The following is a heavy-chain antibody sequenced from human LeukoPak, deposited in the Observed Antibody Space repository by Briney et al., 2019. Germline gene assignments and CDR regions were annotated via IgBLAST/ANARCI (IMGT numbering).Heavy chain of an antibody. V-gene: IGHV3-21*01. D-gene: IGHD1-26*01. J-gene: IGHJ4*02. CDR2: ISSSSSYI. Sequence: GGPLRLSCAASGFTFSSYSMNWVRQAPGKGLEWVSSISSSSSYIYYADSVKGRFTISRDNAKNSLYLQMNSLRAEDTAVYYCARGNIVGATILSASFDYWGQGTLVTVSS. CDR3: ARGNIVGATILSASFDY. CDR1: GFTFSSYS.